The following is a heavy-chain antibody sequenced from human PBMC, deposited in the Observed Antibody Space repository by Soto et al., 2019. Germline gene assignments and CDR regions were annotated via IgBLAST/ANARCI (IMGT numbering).Heavy chain of an antibody. Sequence: QLQLQESGPGLVKPSETLSLTCTVSGGSISSSSYYWGWIRQPPGKGLEWIGSIYYSGSTYYNPSLKSRVTLSVHTSNNQFSLKLSSVTAADTAVYYCATLRGTYCSSTSCYLDWYFDLWGRGTLVTVSS. CDR2: IYYSGST. CDR1: GGSISSSSYY. CDR3: ATLRGTYCSSTSCYLDWYFDL. V-gene: IGHV4-39*01. J-gene: IGHJ2*01. D-gene: IGHD2-2*01.